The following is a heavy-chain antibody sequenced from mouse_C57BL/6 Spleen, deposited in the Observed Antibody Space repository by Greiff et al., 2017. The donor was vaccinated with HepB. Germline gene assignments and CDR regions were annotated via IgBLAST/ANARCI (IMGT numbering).Heavy chain of an antibody. CDR2: IDPSDSYT. Sequence: QVQLQQPGAELVMPGASVKLSRKASGYTFTSYWMHWVKQRPGQGLEWIGEIDPSDSYTNYNQKFKGKSTLTVDKSSSTAYMQLSSLTSEDSAVYYWARNPHYGNYVRYFDYWGQGTTLTVSS. CDR3: ARNPHYGNYVRYFDY. CDR1: GYTFTSYW. V-gene: IGHV1-69*01. J-gene: IGHJ2*01. D-gene: IGHD2-1*01.